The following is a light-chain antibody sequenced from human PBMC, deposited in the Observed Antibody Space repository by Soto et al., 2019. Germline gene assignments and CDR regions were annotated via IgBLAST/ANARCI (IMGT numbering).Light chain of an antibody. V-gene: IGLV2-23*01. CDR3: CSYAGSSTLV. J-gene: IGLJ2*01. CDR1: SSDVGSYNL. Sequence: QLVLTQPASVSGSPGQSITISCTGTSSDVGSYNLVSWYQQHPGKAPKLMIYEGSKRPSGVSNRFSGSKSGNTASLIISGLQAEDEADYYCCSYAGSSTLVFGGGTKLTVL. CDR2: EGS.